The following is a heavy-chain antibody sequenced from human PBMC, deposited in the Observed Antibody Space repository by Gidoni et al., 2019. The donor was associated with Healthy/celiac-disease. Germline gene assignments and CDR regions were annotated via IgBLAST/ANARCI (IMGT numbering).Heavy chain of an antibody. CDR3: AKDRDDYYYYYGMDV. CDR1: GFTFSSYG. D-gene: IGHD3-10*01. CDR2: ISYDGSNK. J-gene: IGHJ6*02. Sequence: QVQLVASGGGVVQPGRSLRLSCAASGFTFSSYGMHWVRQAPGKGLEWVAVISYDGSNKYYADSVKGRFTISRDNSKNTLYLQMNSLRAEDTAVYYCAKDRDDYYYYYGMDVWGQGTTVTVSS. V-gene: IGHV3-30*18.